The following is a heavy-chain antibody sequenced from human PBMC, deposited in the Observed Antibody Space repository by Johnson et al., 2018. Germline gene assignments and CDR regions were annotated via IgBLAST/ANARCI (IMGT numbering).Heavy chain of an antibody. CDR3: TRARPRYWSGGSCYGYYYYMDV. CDR1: GFTFSSYA. Sequence: QVQLVQSGGGVVQPGRSLRLSCAASGFTFSSYAMHWVRQAPGKGLEWVAVISYDGSNKYYADSVKGRFTISRDNSKNTLYLQMNSLGGEDTAVYYCTRARPRYWSGGSCYGYYYYMDVWGKGTTVTVSS. CDR2: ISYDGSNK. D-gene: IGHD2-15*01. J-gene: IGHJ6*03. V-gene: IGHV3-30*04.